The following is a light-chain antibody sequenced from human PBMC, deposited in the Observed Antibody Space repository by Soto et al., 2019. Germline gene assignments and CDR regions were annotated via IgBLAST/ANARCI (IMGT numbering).Light chain of an antibody. V-gene: IGLV2-11*01. CDR3: CSYVGNFIFV. CDR2: DVT. Sequence: QSVLTQPRSVSASPGQSVTISCTGTSSDVGRYDYVSWYQQHPGKAPKLILYDVTERPSGVPDRFSGSKSGNTASLTISGLQAEDEADYYCCSYVGNFIFVFGTGTKVTVL. CDR1: SSDVGRYDY. J-gene: IGLJ1*01.